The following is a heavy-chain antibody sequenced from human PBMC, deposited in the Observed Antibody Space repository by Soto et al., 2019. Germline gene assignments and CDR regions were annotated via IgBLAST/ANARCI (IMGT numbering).Heavy chain of an antibody. CDR2: IKQDGSEK. V-gene: IGHV3-7*01. J-gene: IGHJ4*02. Sequence: GGSLRLSCAASGFTFSSYWMSWVRQAPGKGLEWVANIKQDGSEKYYVDSVKGRFTISRDNAKNSLYLQMNSLRAEDTAVYYCAREGDIVVVPAAMPLVGGFDYWGQGTLVTVSS. CDR3: AREGDIVVVPAAMPLVGGFDY. D-gene: IGHD2-2*01. CDR1: GFTFSSYW.